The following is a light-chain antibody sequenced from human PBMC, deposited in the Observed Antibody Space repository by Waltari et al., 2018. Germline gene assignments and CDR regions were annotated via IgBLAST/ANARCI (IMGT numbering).Light chain of an antibody. Sequence: EIVMTQSPATLSVSPGERATLSCRASQSVSSNLAWYQQKPGQAPRLLIYGVSTRATGIPARFSGSGSGTEFTLTISSLQSEDFAVYYCQQYSNWPPAITFGQGTRLEIK. J-gene: IGKJ5*01. V-gene: IGKV3-15*01. CDR3: QQYSNWPPAIT. CDR2: GVS. CDR1: QSVSSN.